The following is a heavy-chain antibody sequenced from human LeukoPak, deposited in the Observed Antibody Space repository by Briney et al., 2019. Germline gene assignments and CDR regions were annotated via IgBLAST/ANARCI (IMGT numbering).Heavy chain of an antibody. CDR2: ISGSGGST. CDR3: AKPVVAATHFDY. D-gene: IGHD2-15*01. V-gene: IGHV3-23*01. CDR1: GFTFSSYP. J-gene: IGHJ4*02. Sequence: GGSLRLSCAASGFTFSSYPMSWVRQAPGKGLEWVSTISGSGGSTYYADSVKGRFSISRDNSKNTLYLQMNSLRAEDTAVYYCAKPVVAATHFDYWGQGTLVTASS.